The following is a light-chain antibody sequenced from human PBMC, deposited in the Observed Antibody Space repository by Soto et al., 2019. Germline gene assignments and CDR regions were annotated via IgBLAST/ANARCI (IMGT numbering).Light chain of an antibody. CDR1: QSVSSSY. V-gene: IGKV3-20*01. J-gene: IGKJ1*01. CDR3: QQYGNSRGP. CDR2: GAS. Sequence: EIVLTQSPGTLSLSPGDRANRSRRASQSVSSSYLAWYQQKPGQAPRLLIYGASSRATGIPDRFSGSGSGTDCNLTISGLETAECPLYDCQQYGNSRGPFGQRNKLEI.